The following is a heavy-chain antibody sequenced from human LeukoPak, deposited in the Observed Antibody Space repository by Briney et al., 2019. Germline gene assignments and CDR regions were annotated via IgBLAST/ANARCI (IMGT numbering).Heavy chain of an antibody. CDR2: INPNSGGT. CDR3: ARVYQYYDFWSGYLPIFDY. D-gene: IGHD3-3*01. V-gene: IGHV1-2*02. J-gene: IGHJ4*02. CDR1: GYTFTGYD. Sequence: ASVKVSCKASGYTFTGYDMHWVRQAPGQGLEWLGWINPNSGGTNYAQKFQGRVTMTRDTSISTAYMELSRLRSDDTAVYYCARVYQYYDFWSGYLPIFDYWGQGTLVTVSS.